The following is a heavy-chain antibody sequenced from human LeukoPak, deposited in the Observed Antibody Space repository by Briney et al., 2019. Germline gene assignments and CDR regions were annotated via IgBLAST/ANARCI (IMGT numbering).Heavy chain of an antibody. CDR1: GFTFSSYW. Sequence: GGSLRLSCAASGFTFSSYWMNWARQAPGKGLEWVASINHNGNVNYYVDPVKGRFTISRDDAKNSLYLQMSNLRAEDTAVYFCARGGGLDVWGQGATVTVSS. D-gene: IGHD3-16*01. J-gene: IGHJ6*02. CDR2: INHNGNVN. V-gene: IGHV3-7*03. CDR3: ARGGGLDV.